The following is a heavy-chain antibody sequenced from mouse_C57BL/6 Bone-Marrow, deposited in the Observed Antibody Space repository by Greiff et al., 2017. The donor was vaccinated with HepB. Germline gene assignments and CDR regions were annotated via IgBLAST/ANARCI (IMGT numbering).Heavy chain of an antibody. CDR1: EYEFPSHD. Sequence: EVQRVQSGGGLVQPGASLKLSCESNEYEFPSHDMSWVRKTPEKRLELVAAINSDGGSTYYPDNMESRFIISRDNTNKTQYLQMSRLTSEDTALYYCERHGYDWYFDVWGKGTTVTVSS. D-gene: IGHD2-2*01. V-gene: IGHV5-2*01. CDR3: ERHGYDWYFDV. J-gene: IGHJ1*03. CDR2: INSDGGST.